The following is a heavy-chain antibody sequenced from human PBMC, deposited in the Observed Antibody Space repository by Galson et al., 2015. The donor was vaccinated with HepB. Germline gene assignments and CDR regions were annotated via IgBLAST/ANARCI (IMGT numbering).Heavy chain of an antibody. Sequence: QSGAEVKKPGESLKISCKASGYTFTSYDISWVRQAPGQGLEWMGGIIPIFGTANYAQKFQGRVTITADESTSTAYMELSSLRSEDTAVYYCARTRYGDSYFDYWGQGTLVTVSS. CDR1: GYTFTSYD. CDR3: ARTRYGDSYFDY. J-gene: IGHJ4*02. D-gene: IGHD4-17*01. V-gene: IGHV1-69*01. CDR2: IIPIFGTA.